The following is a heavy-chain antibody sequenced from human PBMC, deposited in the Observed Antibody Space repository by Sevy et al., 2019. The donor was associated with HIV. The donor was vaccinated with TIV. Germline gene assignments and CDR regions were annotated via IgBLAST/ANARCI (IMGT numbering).Heavy chain of an antibody. CDR1: GFTFSSYG. CDR2: IWYDGSNK. CDR3: ARDSNGYSYGSHYYYGMDV. D-gene: IGHD5-18*01. J-gene: IGHJ6*02. V-gene: IGHV3-33*01. Sequence: GGSLRLSCAASGFTFSSYGMHWVRQAPGKGLEWVAVIWYDGSNKYYADSVKGRFTISRDNSKNTLYLQMNSLRAEDTAVYYCARDSNGYSYGSHYYYGMDVWGQGATVTVSS.